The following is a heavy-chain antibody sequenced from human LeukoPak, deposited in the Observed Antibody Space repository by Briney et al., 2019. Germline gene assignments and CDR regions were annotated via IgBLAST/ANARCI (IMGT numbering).Heavy chain of an antibody. J-gene: IGHJ6*02. CDR2: TYYRSKWYN. D-gene: IGHD3-22*01. CDR1: GDSVSSNSAA. CDR3: ARVYDSSGYYYQVGYYYGMDV. V-gene: IGHV6-1*01. Sequence: SQTLSLTCAISGDSVSSNSAAWNWIRQSPSRGLEWLGRTYYRSKWYNDYAVSVKSRITINPDTSKNQFSLQLNSVTPEDTAVYYCARVYDSSGYYYQVGYYYGMDVWGQGTTVTVSS.